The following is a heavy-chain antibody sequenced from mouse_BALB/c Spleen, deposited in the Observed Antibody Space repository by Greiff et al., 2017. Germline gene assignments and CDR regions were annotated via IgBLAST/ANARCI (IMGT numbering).Heavy chain of an antibody. CDR1: GFTFTSSW. CDR3: ARSGYGSGRWWFDV. Sequence: VQLKQSGAELARPGASVKLSCTASGFTFTSSWMQWVKQRPGQGLEWIGGIYPGDGDTRYAPKFKGKATLTADTSSSTAYLQLSSLASEDSAVYYCARSGYGSGRWWFDVWGAGTPVTVS. D-gene: IGHD1-1*01. V-gene: IGHV1-87*01. J-gene: IGHJ1*01. CDR2: IYPGDGDT.